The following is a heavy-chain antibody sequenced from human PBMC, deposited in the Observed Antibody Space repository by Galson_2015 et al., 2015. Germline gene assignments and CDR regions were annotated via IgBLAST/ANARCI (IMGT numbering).Heavy chain of an antibody. CDR3: ARSIAAGQGLITIFGVAPDAFDI. Sequence: SVKVSCKASGGTFSSYAISWVRQAPGQGLEWMGRIIPILGIANYAQKFQGRVTITADKSTSTAYMELSSLRSEDTAVYYCARSIAAGQGLITIFGVAPDAFDIWGQGTMVTVSS. D-gene: IGHD3-3*01. V-gene: IGHV1-69*04. J-gene: IGHJ3*02. CDR2: IIPILGIA. CDR1: GGTFSSYA.